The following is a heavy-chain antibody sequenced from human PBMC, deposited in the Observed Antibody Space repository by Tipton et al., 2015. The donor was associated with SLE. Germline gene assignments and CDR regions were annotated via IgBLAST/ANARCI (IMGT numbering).Heavy chain of an antibody. CDR3: AKGPRGQQLVLGWYFDL. Sequence: SLRLSCAASGFTFSSYGMNWVRQAPGKGLEWVAFKRYDGTTQYYADSVKGRFTISRDNSKNTLYLQMNSLRAEDTAVYYCAKGPRGQQLVLGWYFDLWGRGTLVTVSS. D-gene: IGHD6-13*01. CDR1: GFTFSSYG. V-gene: IGHV3-30*02. CDR2: KRYDGTTQ. J-gene: IGHJ2*01.